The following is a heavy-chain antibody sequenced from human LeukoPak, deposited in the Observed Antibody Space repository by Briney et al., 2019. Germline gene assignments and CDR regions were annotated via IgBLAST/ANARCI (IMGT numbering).Heavy chain of an antibody. D-gene: IGHD3-3*01. V-gene: IGHV3-30-3*01. J-gene: IGHJ4*02. Sequence: PGRSLRLSCVASGFTVSSYGMHWVRQAPGKGLEWVGVMSYDESKRYYADSVKGRFTISRDNSKNTLYVQMNSLRADDTAVYYCARGRHDFWSGGLWGQGTLVTVSS. CDR3: ARGRHDFWSGGL. CDR1: GFTVSSYG. CDR2: MSYDESKR.